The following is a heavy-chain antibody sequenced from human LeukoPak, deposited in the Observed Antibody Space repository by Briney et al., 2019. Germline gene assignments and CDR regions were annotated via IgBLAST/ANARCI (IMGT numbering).Heavy chain of an antibody. CDR3: ARAGGVAPTGALYYYYYGMDV. CDR2: MYYSGST. D-gene: IGHD2-15*01. J-gene: IGHJ6*02. V-gene: IGHV4-39*01. Sequence: PSETLSLTCTVSGGSISSSSSYWGWVRQPPGKGLEWIGSMYYSGSTHYNPSLKSRVTISVDTSKNQFSLKLTSVTAADTAVYYCARAGGVAPTGALYYYYYGMDVWGQGTTVTVSS. CDR1: GGSISSSSSY.